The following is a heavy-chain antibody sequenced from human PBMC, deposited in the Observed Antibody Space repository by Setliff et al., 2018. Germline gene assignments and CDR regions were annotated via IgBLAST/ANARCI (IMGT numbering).Heavy chain of an antibody. D-gene: IGHD5-12*01. Sequence: ASVKVSCKASGYTFTNYGITWVRQAPGQGLEWMGWINPSGGLTRYAQKFQDRVTMTTDTSTATVYMELKNLRSDDTAVYYCARSSGPRVVLAADFDYWGQGTLVTVSS. CDR1: GYTFTNYG. V-gene: IGHV1-18*01. CDR3: ARSSGPRVVLAADFDY. J-gene: IGHJ4*02. CDR2: INPSGGLT.